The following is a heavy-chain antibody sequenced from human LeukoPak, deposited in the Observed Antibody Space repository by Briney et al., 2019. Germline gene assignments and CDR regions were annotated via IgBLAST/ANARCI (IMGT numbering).Heavy chain of an antibody. D-gene: IGHD4-17*01. CDR3: ARAWFDTTVTAQEDY. CDR2: ISYDGSNK. V-gene: IGHV3-30-3*01. J-gene: IGHJ4*02. CDR1: GFTFSSYA. Sequence: GGSLRLSCAASGFTFSSYAMHWARQAPGKGLEWVAVISYDGSNKYYADSVKGRFTISRDNSKNTLYLQMNSLRAEDTAVYYCARAWFDTTVTAQEDYWGQGTLVTVSS.